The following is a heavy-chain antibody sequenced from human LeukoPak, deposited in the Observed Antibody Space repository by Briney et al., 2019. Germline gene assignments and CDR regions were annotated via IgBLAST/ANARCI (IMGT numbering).Heavy chain of an antibody. Sequence: PGGSLRLSCVASGFTFSSQAVHWVRQVPGKGLEWVASISYDERNEHYSDSVKGRLTISRDNSRNTLYLRLNSLRLGDTAVYYRAKDRDRGGWYFGKDVWGQGTLVTVSS. CDR1: GFTFSSQA. CDR3: AKDRDRGGWYFGKDV. CDR2: ISYDERNE. V-gene: IGHV3-30*18. J-gene: IGHJ4*02. D-gene: IGHD6-19*01.